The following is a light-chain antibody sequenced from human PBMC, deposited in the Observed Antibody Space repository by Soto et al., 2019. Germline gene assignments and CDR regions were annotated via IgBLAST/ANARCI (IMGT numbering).Light chain of an antibody. CDR1: QSVTSN. Sequence: EIVMTQSPATLSVSPGERGTLSCRASQSVTSNLAWYQQKPGQAPRLLIYGASTRATGIPVRFSGSGSGTEFTLTISSLQSEDFAVYYCQQYNNWPLTFGGGTKVDI. J-gene: IGKJ4*01. CDR2: GAS. CDR3: QQYNNWPLT. V-gene: IGKV3-15*01.